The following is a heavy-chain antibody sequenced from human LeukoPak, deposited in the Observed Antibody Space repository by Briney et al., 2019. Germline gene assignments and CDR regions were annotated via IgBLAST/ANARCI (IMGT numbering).Heavy chain of an antibody. Sequence: SETLSLTCAVSGGSISHGGYSWSWIRQPPGKGLEWIGHIYHSGSTYYNPSLKSRVSISVDKSKNQFSLKLSSVTAADTAVFYCARVYSGYDSYYFDYWGQGTLVSVSS. CDR1: GGSISHGGYS. D-gene: IGHD5-12*01. J-gene: IGHJ4*02. V-gene: IGHV4-30-2*01. CDR2: IYHSGST. CDR3: ARVYSGYDSYYFDY.